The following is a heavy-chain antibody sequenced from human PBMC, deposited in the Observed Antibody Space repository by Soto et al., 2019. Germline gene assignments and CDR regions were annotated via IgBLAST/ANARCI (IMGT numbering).Heavy chain of an antibody. Sequence: GESLKISCKGSGYSFTSYRIGWVRQMPGKGLEWMGIIYPGDSETRYSPSFQGQVTISADKSISTAYQQWSSLKASDTAMYYCARHYCSSTSCYPVYYYYYGMDVWGQGTTVTVSS. CDR2: IYPGDSET. J-gene: IGHJ6*02. V-gene: IGHV5-51*01. CDR1: GYSFTSYR. CDR3: ARHYCSSTSCYPVYYYYYGMDV. D-gene: IGHD2-2*01.